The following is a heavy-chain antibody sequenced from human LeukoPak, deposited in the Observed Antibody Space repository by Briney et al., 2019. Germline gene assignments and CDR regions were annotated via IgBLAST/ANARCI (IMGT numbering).Heavy chain of an antibody. V-gene: IGHV1-24*01. D-gene: IGHD3-10*01. J-gene: IGHJ5*02. Sequence: ASVKVSCKVSGHTLTELSMHWVRQAPGKGLEWMGGFDPEDGETFYAKKFRGRVTMTEDTSTDTAYMELSSLRSEDTAVYYCATGRQLLWFGESTSRFDPWGQGTLVTVSS. CDR2: FDPEDGET. CDR3: ATGRQLLWFGESTSRFDP. CDR1: GHTLTELS.